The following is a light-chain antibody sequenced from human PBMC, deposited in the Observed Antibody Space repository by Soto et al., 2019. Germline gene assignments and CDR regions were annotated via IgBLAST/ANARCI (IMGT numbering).Light chain of an antibody. CDR1: QSISSW. CDR2: DAS. J-gene: IGKJ1*01. Sequence: IQMTQSPSTLSASVGDIVTITCRASQSISSWLAWYQQKPGKAPKLLIYDASSLESGVPSRFSGSGSGTEFTLTITSLQPDDFATYYCQQYNSYPWTSGQGTKVDIK. CDR3: QQYNSYPWT. V-gene: IGKV1-5*01.